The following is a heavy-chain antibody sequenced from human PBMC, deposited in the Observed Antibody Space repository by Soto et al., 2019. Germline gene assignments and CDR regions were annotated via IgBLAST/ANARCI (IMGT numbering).Heavy chain of an antibody. CDR3: AKGVATAVPALDY. CDR1: GFSFDDFV. CDR2: VSWNSGAK. Sequence: EVQLVESGGGLVQPGRSLRLSCVASGFSFDDFVMNWVRQRPGKGLEWVSSVSWNSGAKLYADSVKGRFAISRDSPKKSVYLQMNSLRPDDTAFYYCAKGVATAVPALDYWGQGTLVTVSS. J-gene: IGHJ4*02. D-gene: IGHD2-21*02. V-gene: IGHV3-9*01.